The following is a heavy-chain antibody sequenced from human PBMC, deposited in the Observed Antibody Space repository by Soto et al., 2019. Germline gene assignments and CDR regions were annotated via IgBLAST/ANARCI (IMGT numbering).Heavy chain of an antibody. CDR2: INPNSGGT. J-gene: IGHJ4*02. CDR1: GYTFTGYY. D-gene: IGHD4-17*01. V-gene: IGHV1-2*04. CDR3: AREQFYGDLDY. Sequence: QVQLVQSGAEVKKPGASLKASCRALGYTFTGYYMHWVRQAPGQGLEWMGWINPNSGGTNYAQKFQGWVTMTRDTSISTAYMELSRLRSDDTAVYYCAREQFYGDLDYWGQGTLVTVSS.